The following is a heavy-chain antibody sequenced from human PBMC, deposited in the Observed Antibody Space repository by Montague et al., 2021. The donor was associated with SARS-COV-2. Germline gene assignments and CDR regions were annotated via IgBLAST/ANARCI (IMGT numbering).Heavy chain of an antibody. CDR1: GFTFSSYE. D-gene: IGHD3-22*01. CDR2: ISSSGSNI. V-gene: IGHV3-48*03. Sequence: SLRLSCAASGFTFSSYEMNWVRQAPGQGLEWVSYISSSGSNIRYADSVKGRFSIYSDNAKNSLYLQMNSLRAEDTAVYYCARRTYYDGYWGQGTLVTVSS. CDR3: ARRTYYDGY. J-gene: IGHJ4*02.